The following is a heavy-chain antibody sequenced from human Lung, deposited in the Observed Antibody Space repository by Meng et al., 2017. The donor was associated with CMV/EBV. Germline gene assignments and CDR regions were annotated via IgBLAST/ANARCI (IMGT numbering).Heavy chain of an antibody. CDR1: GGTFNSYR. Sequence: SXXVSXXASGGTFNSYRISWVRQAPGQGLEWMGGSIPMYATVNYAQKFQGRVTITTDESASTAYMELSSLRSEDTGVYYCVRDCSVASCYDFYYYGMDVWXRGTXVTVSS. CDR2: SIPMYATV. V-gene: IGHV1-69*05. CDR3: VRDCSVASCYDFYYYGMDV. D-gene: IGHD2-2*01. J-gene: IGHJ6*02.